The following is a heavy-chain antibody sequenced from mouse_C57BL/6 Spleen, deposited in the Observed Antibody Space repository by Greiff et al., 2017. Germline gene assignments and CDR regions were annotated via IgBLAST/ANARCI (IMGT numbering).Heavy chain of an antibody. V-gene: IGHV1-26*01. Sequence: EVQLQQSGPELVKPGASVKISCKASGYTFTDYYMNWVKQSHGKSLEWIGDINPNNGGTSYNQKFKGKATLTVDKSSSTAYMELRSLTSEDSAVYYCARYGYDGPYYAMDYWGQGTSVTVSS. CDR3: ARYGYDGPYYAMDY. CDR1: GYTFTDYY. D-gene: IGHD2-2*01. J-gene: IGHJ4*01. CDR2: INPNNGGT.